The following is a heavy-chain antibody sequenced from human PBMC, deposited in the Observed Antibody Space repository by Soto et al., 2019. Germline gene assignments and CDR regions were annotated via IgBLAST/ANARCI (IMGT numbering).Heavy chain of an antibody. J-gene: IGHJ6*02. Sequence: QVQLQESGPGLVKPSETLSLTCTVSGDSIGTYYWSWIRQTPGKGLEWIGYIYYSGSTNYNPSLKSRVTMSVDTSTYQVSLTLTSVTAADTAVYYCARDGSPTNYSSSAMDVWGQGITVTVSS. CDR3: ARDGSPTNYSSSAMDV. CDR1: GDSIGTYY. V-gene: IGHV4-59*01. D-gene: IGHD4-17*01. CDR2: IYYSGST.